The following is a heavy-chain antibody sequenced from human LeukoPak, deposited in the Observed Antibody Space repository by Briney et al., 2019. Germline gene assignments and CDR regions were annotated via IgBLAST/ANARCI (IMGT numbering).Heavy chain of an antibody. J-gene: IGHJ4*02. D-gene: IGHD5-12*01. CDR2: ISSSGSTK. V-gene: IGHV3-11*01. Sequence: PGGSLRLSCAASGFTFSDYYMTWIRQAPWKGLEWVSYISSSGSTKYYADSVKGRFTISRDNAKNSLYLQMNSLRAEDTAVYYCARVVAPYYFDYWGQGTLVTVSS. CDR1: GFTFSDYY. CDR3: ARVVAPYYFDY.